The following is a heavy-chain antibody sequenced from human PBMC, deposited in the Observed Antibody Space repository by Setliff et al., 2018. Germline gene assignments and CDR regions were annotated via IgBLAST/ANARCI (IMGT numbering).Heavy chain of an antibody. Sequence: PGGSLRLSCVASGFTFSNYAMAWVRQAPGKGLEWVSAISGSGDSTYYADSVKGRFTISRDNSKNTLYLQMNSLRGEDTAVYNCAKHGAYNDFLTGYNFYYDMDVWGQGTTVTVSS. CDR1: GFTFSNYA. CDR3: AKHGAYNDFLTGYNFYYDMDV. D-gene: IGHD3-9*01. CDR2: ISGSGDST. J-gene: IGHJ6*02. V-gene: IGHV3-23*01.